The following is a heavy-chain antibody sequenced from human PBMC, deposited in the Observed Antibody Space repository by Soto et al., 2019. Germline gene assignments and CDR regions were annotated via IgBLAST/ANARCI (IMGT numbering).Heavy chain of an antibody. V-gene: IGHV3-30-3*01. D-gene: IGHD3-22*01. J-gene: IGHJ4*02. Sequence: QVQLVESGGGVVQPGRSLRLSCAASGFTFSSYAMHWVRQAPGKWLEWVAVISYDGINKYYADSVKGRFTIARDNSKNTLYLQMNSLRAEDTAVYYCARVSRDSSGAFDYWGQGTLVTVSS. CDR2: ISYDGINK. CDR3: ARVSRDSSGAFDY. CDR1: GFTFSSYA.